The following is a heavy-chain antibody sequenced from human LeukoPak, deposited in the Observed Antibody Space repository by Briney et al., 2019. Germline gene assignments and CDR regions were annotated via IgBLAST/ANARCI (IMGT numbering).Heavy chain of an antibody. J-gene: IGHJ4*02. D-gene: IGHD1-14*01. V-gene: IGHV3-48*01. CDR1: GLTFSTNS. CDR3: AKRGGPTYNWNHEVGMFDY. CDR2: ISFSSSTI. Sequence: GGSLRLSCAAAGLTFSTNSMNWVRQAPGKGLEWVSYISFSSSTIYYADSVKGRFTISRDNAKNLLYLQMNSLRAEDTAVYYCAKRGGPTYNWNHEVGMFDYWGQGTLVTVSS.